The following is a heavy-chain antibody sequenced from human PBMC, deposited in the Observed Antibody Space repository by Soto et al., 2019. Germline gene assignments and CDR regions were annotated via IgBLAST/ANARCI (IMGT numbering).Heavy chain of an antibody. CDR3: ARDADTSXHYSFADL. D-gene: IGHD3-22*01. CDR1: GFTFSYYG. J-gene: IGHJ5*02. Sequence: SLRLSCAASGFTFSYYGMHWVRQAPGKGLEWVALIWHDGGDKFYTDSVKGRFTISRDNSQNSLYLQMNSLRAEDTAVYYCARDADTSXHYSFADLWGQGTLVTVSS. V-gene: IGHV3-33*01. CDR2: IWHDGGDK.